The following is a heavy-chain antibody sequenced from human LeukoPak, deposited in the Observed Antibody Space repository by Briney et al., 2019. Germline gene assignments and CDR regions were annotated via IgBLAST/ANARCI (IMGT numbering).Heavy chain of an antibody. CDR2: IKPDSGGT. D-gene: IGHD7-27*01. CDR1: GYTFSAHY. CDR3: ARDHNWGPYY. J-gene: IGHJ4*02. V-gene: IGHV1-2*02. Sequence: ASVKVSGKASGYTFSAHYMQVVRQSPGQGLEWVGWIKPDSGGTHYSQKFQGRVTLTTDTSIRTAYMELGGLRSDDSAVYFCARDHNWGPYYWGPGRLVTVSS.